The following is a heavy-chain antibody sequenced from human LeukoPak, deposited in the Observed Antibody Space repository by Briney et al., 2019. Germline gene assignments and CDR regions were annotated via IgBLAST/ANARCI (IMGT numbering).Heavy chain of an antibody. CDR2: ISSSSSTI. V-gene: IGHV3-48*04. CDR3: ARGGSSSPHDY. J-gene: IGHJ4*02. D-gene: IGHD6-13*01. Sequence: GGSLRLSCAASGFTFSSYSMNWVRQAPGKGLEWVSYISSSSSTIYYADSVKGRFTISRDNAKNSLYLQMNSLRAEDTALYYCARGGSSSPHDYWGQGTLVTVSS. CDR1: GFTFSSYS.